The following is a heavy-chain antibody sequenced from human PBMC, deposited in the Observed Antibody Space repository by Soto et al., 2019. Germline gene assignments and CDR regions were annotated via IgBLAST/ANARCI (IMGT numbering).Heavy chain of an antibody. CDR2: VRSKAKTNAT. Sequence: PGGSLRLSCVASGIEFSNYAMSWVRQAPGKGLEWVGRVRSKAKTNATAYATSVKGRFTVSRDDSKNTAYLQMNSLKTEDTAVYYCTSSSLGAAFDIWGQGTMVTVSS. V-gene: IGHV3-73*01. CDR1: GIEFSNYA. J-gene: IGHJ3*02. CDR3: TSSSLGAAFDI.